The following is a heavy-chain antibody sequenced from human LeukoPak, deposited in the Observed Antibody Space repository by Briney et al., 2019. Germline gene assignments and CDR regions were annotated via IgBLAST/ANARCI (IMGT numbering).Heavy chain of an antibody. J-gene: IGHJ4*02. CDR2: ISGSGGST. CDR1: GFTFSSYA. V-gene: IGHV3-23*01. CDR3: AKEGYYYDSSGYSDY. Sequence: GGSLRLSCAASGFTFSSYAMSWVRQAPGKGLEWVSAISGSGGSTYYADSVKGRFTISRGNSKNTLYLQMNSLRAEDTAVYYCAKEGYYYDSSGYSDYWGQGTLVTVSS. D-gene: IGHD3-22*01.